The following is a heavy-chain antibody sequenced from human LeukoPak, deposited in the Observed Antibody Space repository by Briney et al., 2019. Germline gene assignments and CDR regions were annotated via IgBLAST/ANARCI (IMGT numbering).Heavy chain of an antibody. Sequence: ASVKVSCKVSGYTLTELSMHWVRQAPGKGLEWMGGFDPEDGETIYAQKFQGRATMTEDTSTDTAYMELSSLRSEDTAVYYCATILHSGLWFRELQLDYWGQGTLVTVSS. D-gene: IGHD3-10*01. CDR3: ATILHSGLWFRELQLDY. CDR1: GYTLTELS. CDR2: FDPEDGET. J-gene: IGHJ4*02. V-gene: IGHV1-24*01.